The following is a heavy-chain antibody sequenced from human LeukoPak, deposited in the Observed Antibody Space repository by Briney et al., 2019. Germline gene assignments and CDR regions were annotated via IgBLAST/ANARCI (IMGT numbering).Heavy chain of an antibody. CDR2: IFYSGTT. CDR3: ARHDVVPVIRRGFDF. CDR1: GGSVSGYY. V-gene: IGHV4-59*08. Sequence: PSETLSLTCTVSGGSVSGYYWRWIRQPPGKGLEWVGYIFYSGTTLYSPSLKSRVTMSVDTSENQFSLRLNFVTAADTAVYYCARHDVVPVIRRGFDFWGQGILVTVSS. J-gene: IGHJ4*02. D-gene: IGHD2-21*02.